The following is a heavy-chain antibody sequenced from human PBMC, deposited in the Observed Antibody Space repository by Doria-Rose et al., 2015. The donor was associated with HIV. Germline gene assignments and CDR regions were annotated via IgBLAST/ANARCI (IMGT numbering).Heavy chain of an antibody. CDR2: IFTDDEG. V-gene: IGHV2-26*01. Sequence: QVTLKESGPVLVKPTETLTLTCTVSGVSLSSPGMGVSWIRQPPGQALEWPANIFTDDEGSYKTSLKSRLTISRSTYKVQLVVSRTDMDLVDTATYYGASIKSSRWYHKYYFDFWGQGTLVIVSA. CDR1: GVSLSSPGMG. J-gene: IGHJ4*02. CDR3: ASIKSSRWYHKYYFDF. D-gene: IGHD6-13*01.